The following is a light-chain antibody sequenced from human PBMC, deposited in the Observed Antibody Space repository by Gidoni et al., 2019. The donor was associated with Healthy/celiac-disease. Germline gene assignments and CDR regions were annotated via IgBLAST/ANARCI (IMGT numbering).Light chain of an antibody. CDR3: CSYAGSYTFV. CDR2: DVS. V-gene: IGLV2-11*01. CDR1: SSDVGGYNY. Sequence: QSALTQPRSVSRSPGQSVTISCTGTSSDVGGYNYVSWYQQHPGKAPKLMIYDVSKRPSGVPDRFSGSKSGNMASLTISGLQAEDEADYYCCSYAGSYTFVFGGGTKLTVL. J-gene: IGLJ2*01.